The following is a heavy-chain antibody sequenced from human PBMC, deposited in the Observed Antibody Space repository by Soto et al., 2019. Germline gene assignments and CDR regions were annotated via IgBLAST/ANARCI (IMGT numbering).Heavy chain of an antibody. CDR3: ALRYCSGGSCYPTLDY. J-gene: IGHJ4*02. Sequence: SVKVSCKASGGTFSSYAISWVRQAPGQGLEWMGGIIPIFGTANYAQKFQGRVTITADESTSTAYMELSSLRSEDTAVYYCALRYCSGGSCYPTLDYWGQGTLVTVSS. CDR1: GGTFSSYA. CDR2: IIPIFGTA. V-gene: IGHV1-69*13. D-gene: IGHD2-15*01.